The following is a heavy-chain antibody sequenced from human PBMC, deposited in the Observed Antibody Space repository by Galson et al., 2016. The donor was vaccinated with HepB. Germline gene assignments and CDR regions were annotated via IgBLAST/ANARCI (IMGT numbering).Heavy chain of an antibody. CDR1: GFIFGDYI. J-gene: IGHJ3*01. CDR3: AKDLNTYYNDTNGYFGDAFGV. D-gene: IGHD3-22*01. Sequence: SLRLSCAASGFIFGDYIMHWVRQAPGKGLEWVSLINWDGGTTYYEDSVKGRFIISRDNSKDSLYLQMDSLRIEDTALYFCAKDLNTYYNDTNGYFGDAFGVWGQGTSVTVSS. V-gene: IGHV3-43*01. CDR2: INWDGGTT.